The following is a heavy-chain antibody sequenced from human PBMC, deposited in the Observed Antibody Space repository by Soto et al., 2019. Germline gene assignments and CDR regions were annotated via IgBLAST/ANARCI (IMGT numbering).Heavy chain of an antibody. V-gene: IGHV1-18*01. Sequence: AASVKVSCKASGYTFTSYGISWVRQAPGQGLEWMGWISAYNGNTNYAQKLQGRVTMTTDTSTSTAYMELRSLRSDDTAVYYCARALKVGYSSSWYVYYYGMDVWGQGTTVTVS. D-gene: IGHD6-13*01. CDR1: GYTFTSYG. J-gene: IGHJ6*02. CDR3: ARALKVGYSSSWYVYYYGMDV. CDR2: ISAYNGNT.